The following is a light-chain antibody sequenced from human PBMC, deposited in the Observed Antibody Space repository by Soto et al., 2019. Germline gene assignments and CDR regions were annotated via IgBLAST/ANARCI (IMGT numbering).Light chain of an antibody. CDR1: QDIRNT. J-gene: IGKJ1*01. CDR3: LQYYNFSWT. V-gene: IGKV1-6*01. Sequence: AIQITQSPCSLSASVGDRVAISCRASQDIRNTLAWYQQKPGEAPKLLIFAASNLQSGVPSRFSGSGSVTDFTLAITGLQPEDFATYYCLQYYNFSWTFGQGTKVDIK. CDR2: AAS.